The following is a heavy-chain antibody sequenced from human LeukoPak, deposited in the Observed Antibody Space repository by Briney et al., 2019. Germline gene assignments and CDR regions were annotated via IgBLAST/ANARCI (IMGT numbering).Heavy chain of an antibody. CDR1: GGSISSCY. D-gene: IGHD2-21*01. Sequence: SETLSLTCTVSGGSISSCYWSWIRQPPGKGLEWIGYIYYSGSTNYNPSLKSRVTISVDTSKNQFSLKLSSVTAADTAVYYCASGAYCGGDCFMPYYYYYYMDVWGKGTTVTVSS. CDR3: ASGAYCGGDCFMPYYYYYYMDV. CDR2: IYYSGST. J-gene: IGHJ6*03. V-gene: IGHV4-59*01.